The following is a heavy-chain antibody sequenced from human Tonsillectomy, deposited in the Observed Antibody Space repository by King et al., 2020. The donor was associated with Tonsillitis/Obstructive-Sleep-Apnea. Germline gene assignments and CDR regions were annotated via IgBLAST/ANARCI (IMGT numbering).Heavy chain of an antibody. V-gene: IGHV1-18*01. D-gene: IGHD4/OR15-4a*01. Sequence: VQLVESGTEVKKPGASVKVSCKASGYIFRSYGISWVRQAPGQGLEWMGWISGYNGNTNYAQKLQGRVTMTTDTSTSTAYMELRSLRSDDTAVYYCARAGAMVPPEDHGGQGTLVTVSA. CDR2: ISGYNGNT. CDR3: ARAGAMVPPEDH. CDR1: GYIFRSYG. J-gene: IGHJ4*02.